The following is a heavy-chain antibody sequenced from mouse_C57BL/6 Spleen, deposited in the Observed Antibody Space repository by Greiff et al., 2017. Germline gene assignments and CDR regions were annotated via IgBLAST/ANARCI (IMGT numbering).Heavy chain of an antibody. CDR1: GYAFSSSW. D-gene: IGHD2-5*01. V-gene: IGHV1-82*01. CDR3: ARDSYYSNYPFLDD. J-gene: IGHJ2*01. CDR2: IYPGDGDT. Sequence: QVQLQQSGPELVKPGASVKISCKASGYAFSSSWMNWVKQRPGKGLEWIGRIYPGDGDTNYNGKFKGKATLTADKSSSTAYMQLNSLTSEDSAVYFCARDSYYSNYPFLDDWGQGTTLTVSS.